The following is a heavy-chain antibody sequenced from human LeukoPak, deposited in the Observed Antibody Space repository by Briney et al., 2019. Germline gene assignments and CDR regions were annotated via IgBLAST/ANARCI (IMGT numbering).Heavy chain of an antibody. D-gene: IGHD3-9*01. J-gene: IGHJ4*02. CDR1: GYTFTSYG. Sequence: ASVKVSCKASGYTFTSYGISWVRQAPGQGLEWMGWISAYNGNTNYAQKRQGRVTMTTVTSTSTAYMELRSLRSDDTAVYYCARDSSTYYDILTGYHPIDYWGQGALVTVSS. CDR2: ISAYNGNT. CDR3: ARDSSTYYDILTGYHPIDY. V-gene: IGHV1-18*01.